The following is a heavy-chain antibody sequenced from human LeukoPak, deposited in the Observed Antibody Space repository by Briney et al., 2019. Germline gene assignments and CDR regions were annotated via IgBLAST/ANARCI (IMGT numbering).Heavy chain of an antibody. CDR3: AREGVGDWSNWFDP. Sequence: PSETLSLTCAVSGGSISSGGYSWSWIRQPPGKGLEWIGYIYHSGSTYYNPSLKSRVTISVDRSKNQFSLKLSSVTAADTAVYYCAREGVGDWSNWFDPWGQGTLVTVPS. CDR1: GGSISSGGYS. CDR2: IYHSGST. D-gene: IGHD3/OR15-3a*01. V-gene: IGHV4-30-2*01. J-gene: IGHJ5*02.